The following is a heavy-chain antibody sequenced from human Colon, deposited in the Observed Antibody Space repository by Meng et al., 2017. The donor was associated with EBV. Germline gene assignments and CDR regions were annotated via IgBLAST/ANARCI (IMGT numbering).Heavy chain of an antibody. CDR3: ARRGPSGNFSP. CDR1: GGFFRYFF. D-gene: IGHD3-10*01. Sequence: PQQGGAGLVTPADTLSRRCAVCGGFFRYFFWPWLRHPPGKGVECIGEIDHRGNTKYNPSLKSRVPISLDTSKKQFSLKVSSVTAADSAVYYCARRGPSGNFSPWSQGALVTVSS. CDR2: IDHRGNT. J-gene: IGHJ5*02. V-gene: IGHV4-34*01.